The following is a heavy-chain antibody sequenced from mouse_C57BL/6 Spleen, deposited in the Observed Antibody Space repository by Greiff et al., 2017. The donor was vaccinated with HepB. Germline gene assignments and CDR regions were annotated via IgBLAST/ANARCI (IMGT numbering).Heavy chain of an antibody. CDR3: AREDTTERWFAY. D-gene: IGHD1-1*01. V-gene: IGHV5-6*01. CDR2: ISSGGSYT. CDR1: GFTFSSYG. J-gene: IGHJ3*01. Sequence: EVKLVESGGDLVKPGGSLKLSCAASGFTFSSYGMSWVRQTPDKRLEWVATISSGGSYTYYPDSVKGRFTISRDNAKNTLYLQMSSLKSEDTAMYYCAREDTTERWFAYWGQGTLVTVSA.